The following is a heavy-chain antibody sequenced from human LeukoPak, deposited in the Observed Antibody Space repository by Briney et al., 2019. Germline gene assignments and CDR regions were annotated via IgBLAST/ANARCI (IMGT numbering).Heavy chain of an antibody. CDR3: AKSGFGELYYYYYMDV. CDR1: GFTFSDYY. Sequence: GGSLRLSCAASGFTFSDYYMSWIRQAPGKGLEWVSAISGSGGSTYYADSVKGRFTISRDNSKNTLYLQMNSLRAEDTAVYYCAKSGFGELYYYYYMDVWGKGTTVTVSS. CDR2: ISGSGGST. J-gene: IGHJ6*03. V-gene: IGHV3-23*01. D-gene: IGHD3-10*01.